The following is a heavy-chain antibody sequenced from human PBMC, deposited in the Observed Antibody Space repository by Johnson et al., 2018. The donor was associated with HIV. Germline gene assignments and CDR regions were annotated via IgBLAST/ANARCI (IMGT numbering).Heavy chain of an antibody. CDR3: AKLRSGSYAVDAFDI. J-gene: IGHJ3*02. CDR1: GFTVSSNY. V-gene: IGHV3-30*18. Sequence: QVQLVESGGGLVQPGGSLRLSCAASGFTVSSNYMSWVRQAPGKGLEWVAVISYDGINKYYADSVKGRFTISRDNSKNTLYLQMNSLRAEDTAVYYCAKLRSGSYAVDAFDIWGQGTMVTVSS. D-gene: IGHD1-26*01. CDR2: ISYDGINK.